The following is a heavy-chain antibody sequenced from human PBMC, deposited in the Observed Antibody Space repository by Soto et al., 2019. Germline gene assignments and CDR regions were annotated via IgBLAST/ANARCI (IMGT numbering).Heavy chain of an antibody. CDR1: GFTFSNYG. J-gene: IGHJ6*02. D-gene: IGHD6-13*01. Sequence: QVQLVESGGGVVQPGRYLRLSCAASGFTFSNYGMHWVRQAPGKGLEWVAVIWYDGSNKYYADSVKGRFTISRDNSKNVLYLQMNSLRAEDTAVYYCTREAGVAAAGPRSTYYDGMDVWGEGTTVTV. CDR2: IWYDGSNK. V-gene: IGHV3-33*01. CDR3: TREAGVAAAGPRSTYYDGMDV.